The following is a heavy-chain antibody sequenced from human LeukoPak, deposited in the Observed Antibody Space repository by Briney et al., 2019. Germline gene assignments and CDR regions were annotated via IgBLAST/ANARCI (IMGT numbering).Heavy chain of an antibody. CDR3: ARDRHYYGSGSYLDY. Sequence: GGSLRLSCAASGFTFSSYWMHWVRQAPGKGLVWVRRLNSDGSSTSYADSVKGRFTISRDNAKNPLYLQMNSLRAEDTAVYYCARDRHYYGSGSYLDYWGQGTLVTVSS. CDR1: GFTFSSYW. CDR2: LNSDGSST. V-gene: IGHV3-74*01. J-gene: IGHJ4*02. D-gene: IGHD3-10*01.